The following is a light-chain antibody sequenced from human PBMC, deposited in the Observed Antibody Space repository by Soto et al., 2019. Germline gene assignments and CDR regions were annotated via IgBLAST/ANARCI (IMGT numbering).Light chain of an antibody. J-gene: IGKJ2*01. CDR1: QSVSSIY. CDR3: QQYGDSPNT. Sequence: EIVLTQYPGTLSLSPGERATLSCRASQSVSSIYLAWYQQKPGQAPGLIIYGASSRATGIPDRFSGSGSGTDFALTISRLEPEDFAVYYCQQYGDSPNTFGQGTKLEIK. V-gene: IGKV3-20*01. CDR2: GAS.